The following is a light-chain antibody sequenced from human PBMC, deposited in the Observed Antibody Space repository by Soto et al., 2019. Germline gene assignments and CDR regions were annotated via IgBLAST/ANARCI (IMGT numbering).Light chain of an antibody. CDR2: LNSDGSL. Sequence: QPVLTQSPSVSASLGASVKLSCTLSSGHTKYVIAWHQQQPKRGPRFLMKLNSDGSLSKGDGIPDRFSGSSSGAERYLTISRLQSEDEADYYCQTWDSGPWVFGGGTKLTVL. CDR3: QTWDSGPWV. V-gene: IGLV4-69*01. CDR1: SGHTKYV. J-gene: IGLJ3*02.